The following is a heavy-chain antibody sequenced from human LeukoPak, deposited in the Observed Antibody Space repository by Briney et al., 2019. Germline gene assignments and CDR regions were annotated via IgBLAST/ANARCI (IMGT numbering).Heavy chain of an antibody. J-gene: IGHJ4*02. CDR1: GGSISSSSYY. CDR2: IYYSGST. V-gene: IGHV4-39*07. CDR3: ASLVLRYFDWYNETIDY. Sequence: PSETLSLTCTVSGGSISSSSYYWGWIRQPPGKGLEWIGSIYYSGSTYYNPSLKSRVTISVDTSKNQFSLKLSSVTAADTAVYYCASLVLRYFDWYNETIDYWGQGTLVTVSS. D-gene: IGHD3-9*01.